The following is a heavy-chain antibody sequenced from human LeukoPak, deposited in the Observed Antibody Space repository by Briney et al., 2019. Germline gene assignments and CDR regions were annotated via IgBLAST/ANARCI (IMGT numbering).Heavy chain of an antibody. CDR1: GGSFSGYY. V-gene: IGHV4-34*01. J-gene: IGHJ4*02. CDR2: INYSGST. Sequence: SETLSLTCAVYGGSFSGYYWSWIRQPPGKGLEWIGEINYSGSTNYNPSLKSRVTMSVDTSKNQFSLKLSSVTAADTAVYYCARDNNYYGSGSYHDYWGQGTLVTVSS. D-gene: IGHD3-10*01. CDR3: ARDNNYYGSGSYHDY.